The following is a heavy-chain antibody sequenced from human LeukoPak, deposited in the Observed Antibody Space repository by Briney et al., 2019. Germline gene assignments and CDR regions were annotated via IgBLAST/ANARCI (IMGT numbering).Heavy chain of an antibody. CDR1: GGSISRYY. J-gene: IGHJ5*02. Sequence: SGETLSLACSVSGGSISRYYWSWIRQPPGKGLEWFAYIYYSGTTNYNPSLNSRVTISVDTSKNQFSLQLSSVTAADTAVYYCARENHSTISPWGQGTLVTVSS. D-gene: IGHD5-24*01. CDR3: ARENHSTISP. CDR2: IYYSGTT. V-gene: IGHV4-59*01.